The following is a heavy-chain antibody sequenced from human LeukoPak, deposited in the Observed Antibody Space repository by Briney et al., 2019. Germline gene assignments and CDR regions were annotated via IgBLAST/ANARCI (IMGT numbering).Heavy chain of an antibody. V-gene: IGHV4-34*01. CDR3: ARYDILTGNVGYYYYYMDV. CDR2: NNHSGST. J-gene: IGHJ6*03. Sequence: PSETLSLTCAVYGGSFSGYYWSWIRQPPGKGLEWIGENNHSGSTNYNPSLRSRVTISVDTSKNQFSLKLSSVTAADTAVYYCARYDILTGNVGYYYYYMDVWGKGTTVTVSS. D-gene: IGHD3-9*01. CDR1: GGSFSGYY.